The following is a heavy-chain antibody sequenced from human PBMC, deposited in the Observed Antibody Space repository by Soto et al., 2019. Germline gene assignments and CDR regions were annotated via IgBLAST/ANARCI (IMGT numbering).Heavy chain of an antibody. CDR3: ARGYCSSNSCSQAFDI. Sequence: EVQLVESGGGLVKPGGSLRLSCAASGFTFSSYRMNWVRQAPGKGLEWVSSISSSSSYIYYADSVKGRFTISRDNAKNSLYLQMNSLRAEDTAVYYCARGYCSSNSCSQAFDIWGQWTMVTVSS. D-gene: IGHD2-2*01. V-gene: IGHV3-21*01. CDR2: ISSSSSYI. J-gene: IGHJ3*02. CDR1: GFTFSSYR.